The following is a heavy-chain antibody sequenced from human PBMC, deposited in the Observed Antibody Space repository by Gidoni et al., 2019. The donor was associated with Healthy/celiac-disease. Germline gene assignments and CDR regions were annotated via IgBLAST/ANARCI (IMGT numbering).Heavy chain of an antibody. D-gene: IGHD6-13*01. J-gene: IGHJ4*02. CDR1: GGSFSGYY. V-gene: IGHV4-34*01. Sequence: QVQLQQWGAGLLKPSETLSLTCAVYGGSFSGYYWSWIRQPPGKGLEWIGEINHSGSTNYNPSLKSRVTISVDTSKNQFSLKLSSVTAADTAVYYCARGERNHLAGTVSRGYFDYWGQGTLVTVSS. CDR2: INHSGST. CDR3: ARGERNHLAGTVSRGYFDY.